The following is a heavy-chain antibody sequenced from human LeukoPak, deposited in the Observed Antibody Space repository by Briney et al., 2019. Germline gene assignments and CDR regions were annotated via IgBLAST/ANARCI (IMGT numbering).Heavy chain of an antibody. CDR3: AFPGSYYDSNRDAFDI. V-gene: IGHV3-48*01. CDR1: GFTFSSYS. Sequence: GGSLRLSCAASGFTFSSYSMNWVRQAPGKGLEWVSYISGSSDTVYYTDSVKGRFIISRDNSKNSLFLQMNSLRAEDTAVYYCAFPGSYYDSNRDAFDIWGQGTMVTVSS. J-gene: IGHJ3*02. D-gene: IGHD3-22*01. CDR2: ISGSSDTV.